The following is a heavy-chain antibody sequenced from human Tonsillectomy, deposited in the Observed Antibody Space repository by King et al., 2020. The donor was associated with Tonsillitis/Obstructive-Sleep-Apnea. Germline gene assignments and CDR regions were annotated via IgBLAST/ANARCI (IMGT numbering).Heavy chain of an antibody. J-gene: IGHJ3*02. CDR3: ARESSIVGDAFDI. CDR2: IFYSGGT. V-gene: IGHV4-59*01. D-gene: IGHD1-26*01. CDR1: GDSISPYY. Sequence: QLQESGPGLVKPSETLSLTCTVSGDSISPYYWNWIRQPPGKGLAWIGYIFYSGGTNYNPSLKSRVTISVDTSKNQSSLKLSSVTAADTAVYYCARESSIVGDAFDIWGQGTMVTVSS.